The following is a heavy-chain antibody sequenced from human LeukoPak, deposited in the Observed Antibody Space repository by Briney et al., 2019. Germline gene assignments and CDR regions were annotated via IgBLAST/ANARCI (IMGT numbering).Heavy chain of an antibody. D-gene: IGHD1-26*01. V-gene: IGHV3-9*01. CDR1: GYSLKDYG. CDR2: INWNGGGT. Sequence: GGSLRLSCAATGYSLKDYGMHWVRQPPGKGLEWVSAINWNGGGTDYADSVKGRFTIFRDNAKNSLYLQLSSLRPEDTALYYCAKHLTATNTYIFFGLDVWGQGTSVTVSS. J-gene: IGHJ6*02. CDR3: AKHLTATNTYIFFGLDV.